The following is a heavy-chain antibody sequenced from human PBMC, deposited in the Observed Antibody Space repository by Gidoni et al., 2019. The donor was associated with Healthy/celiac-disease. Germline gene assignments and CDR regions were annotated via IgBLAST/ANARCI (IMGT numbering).Heavy chain of an antibody. Sequence: EVQLLESGGGLVQPGGSLRLSCAASGFNFNSYAMSWVRQAPGKGLEWVSAISGSGGSTYYADSVKGRFTISRDNSKNTMYRQMNSLRAEDTAVYYCAKGYYDSSGYFPGAFDIWGQGTMVTVSS. J-gene: IGHJ3*02. CDR2: ISGSGGST. CDR3: AKGYYDSSGYFPGAFDI. CDR1: GFNFNSYA. D-gene: IGHD3-22*01. V-gene: IGHV3-23*01.